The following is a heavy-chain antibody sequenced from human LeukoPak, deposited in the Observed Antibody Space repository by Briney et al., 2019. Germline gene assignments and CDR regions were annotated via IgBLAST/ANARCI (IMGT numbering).Heavy chain of an antibody. V-gene: IGHV3-7*01. J-gene: IGHJ6*02. CDR1: GFAFGDFW. CDR2: IKQDGSAK. Sequence: GGSLRLPCAASGFAFGDFWMSWVRQTPGKGLESVANIKQDGSAKEYVDSVKGRFTISRDNAKNSLYLQMNNLREDDTGVYYCARERREGLWFGELFRYQYCGLDVWGQGTTVIVSS. CDR3: ARERREGLWFGELFRYQYCGLDV. D-gene: IGHD3-10*01.